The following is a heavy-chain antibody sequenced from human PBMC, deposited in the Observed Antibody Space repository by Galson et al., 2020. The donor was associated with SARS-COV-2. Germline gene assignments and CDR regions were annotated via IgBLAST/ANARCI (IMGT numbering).Heavy chain of an antibody. J-gene: IGHJ4*02. CDR3: AKLKEGMAEF. CDR2: VHSSGKT. Sequence: SETLSLTCTVSGDSISNYYWSWIRQPPGKGLEWIGYVHSSGKTDFHSSLKSRVTISIDTSKNQFSLKLRSVTAADTAMYYCAKLKEGMAEFWGQGTRVTVSS. V-gene: IGHV4-59*01. D-gene: IGHD6-13*01. CDR1: GDSISNYY.